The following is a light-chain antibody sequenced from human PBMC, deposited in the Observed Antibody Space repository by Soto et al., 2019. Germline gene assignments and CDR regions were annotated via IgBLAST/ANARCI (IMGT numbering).Light chain of an antibody. CDR3: QRSWT. J-gene: IGKJ2*01. CDR1: QNISDS. Sequence: DIQMTQSPSSLSASVGDRVTITCRASQNISDSLNWYQHKPGKAPKLLIYAASSLQSGVLSRFSGSGSGTDFTLTISSLQPEDFGSYYCQRSWTFGQGTKLE. V-gene: IGKV1-39*01. CDR2: AAS.